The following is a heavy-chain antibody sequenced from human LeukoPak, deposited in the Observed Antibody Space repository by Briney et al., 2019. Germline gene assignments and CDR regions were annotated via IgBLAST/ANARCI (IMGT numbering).Heavy chain of an antibody. CDR2: INPNSGGT. CDR1: GYTFTGYY. J-gene: IGHJ5*02. CDR3: ARQMRYCSSTSCYGNWFDP. Sequence: ASVKVSCKASGYTFTGYYMHRVRQAPGQGLEWMGWINPNSGGTNYAQKFQGWVTMTRDTSISTAYMELSRLRSDDTAVYYCARQMRYCSSTSCYGNWFDPWGQGTLVTVSS. D-gene: IGHD2-2*01. V-gene: IGHV1-2*04.